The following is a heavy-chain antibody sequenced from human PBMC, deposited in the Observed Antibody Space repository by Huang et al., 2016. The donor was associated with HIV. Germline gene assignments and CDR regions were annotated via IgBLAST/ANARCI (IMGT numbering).Heavy chain of an antibody. J-gene: IGHJ6*03. CDR2: IIPMCGTT. CDR3: ARQPYCGGDCAHYYYFYMDV. D-gene: IGHD2-21*02. Sequence: QVQLVQSGAEVKRPGASVKVSCRASGGTFSTNAVRWVRQAPGQGLEWMGGIIPMCGTTNYAQRFQGKVTITADESSSTVYMELSSLRSDDTAVYYCARQPYCGGDCAHYYYFYMDVWGKGTTVTVSS. V-gene: IGHV1-69*13. CDR1: GGTFSTNA.